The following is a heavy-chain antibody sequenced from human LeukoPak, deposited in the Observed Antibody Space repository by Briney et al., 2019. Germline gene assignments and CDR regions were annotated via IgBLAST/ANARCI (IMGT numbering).Heavy chain of an antibody. V-gene: IGHV3-21*01. CDR2: ISSSSSYI. CDR1: GFTFSNYW. J-gene: IGHJ3*01. CDR3: ARDSLHPRRLSDAFDV. Sequence: GGSLRLSCAASGFTFSNYWMNWVRQAPGKGLEWVSSISSSSSYIYYTDSVKGRFTISRDNARNSLFPQMSSLRAEDTAVYYCARDSLHPRRLSDAFDVWGQGTMVTVSS. D-gene: IGHD3-16*02.